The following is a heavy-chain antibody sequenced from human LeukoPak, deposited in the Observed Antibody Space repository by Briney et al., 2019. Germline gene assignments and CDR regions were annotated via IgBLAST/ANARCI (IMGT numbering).Heavy chain of an antibody. CDR1: GFSFSNSG. V-gene: IGHV3-30*03. CDR3: ARGLGNWNCRLDS. D-gene: IGHD1-7*01. Sequence: PGKPLRLSCAASGFSFSNSGMHWVRQAPGKGLEWLAHMSYDGSNEYYADSVKGRFTISRDNSKKTLYLQMESLGTEDTAVYYCARGLGNWNCRLDSWGQGTLVTVSS. CDR2: MSYDGSNE. J-gene: IGHJ4*02.